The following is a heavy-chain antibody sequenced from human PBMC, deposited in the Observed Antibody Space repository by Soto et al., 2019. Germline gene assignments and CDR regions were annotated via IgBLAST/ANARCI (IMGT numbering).Heavy chain of an antibody. CDR3: ARGAGYCGGDNCYYFDY. D-gene: IGHD2-21*01. Sequence: SETRSLTCTVSGGSISSSSDYWGWIRQPPGKGLEWIGSIYYSGSTYYDPSLKSRVTISVDTSKNQFSLKLSSVTAADTAVYYCARGAGYCGGDNCYYFDYWGQGTLVTVSS. J-gene: IGHJ4*02. CDR2: IYYSGST. V-gene: IGHV4-39*01. CDR1: GGSISSSSDY.